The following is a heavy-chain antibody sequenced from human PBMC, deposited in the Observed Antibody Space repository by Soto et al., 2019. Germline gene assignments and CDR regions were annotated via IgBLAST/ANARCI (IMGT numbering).Heavy chain of an antibody. CDR1: GDTFSTFA. CDR3: ARSPGITGTRASQYAMDV. CDR2: IIPIFGTP. D-gene: IGHD1-20*01. J-gene: IGHJ6*04. V-gene: IGHV1-69*13. Sequence: SVKVSCKASGDTFSTFAISWVRQAPGQGLEWMGGIIPIFGTPDYAQHFPGRVTISADESTKTAYLELSSLRPEDTAVYYCARSPGITGTRASQYAMDVWGKGTTVTVSS.